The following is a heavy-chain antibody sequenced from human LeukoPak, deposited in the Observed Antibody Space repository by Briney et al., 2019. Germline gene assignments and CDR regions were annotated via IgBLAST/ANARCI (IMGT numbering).Heavy chain of an antibody. V-gene: IGHV7-4-1*02. CDR2: NNTDTGNP. J-gene: IGHJ4*02. Sequence: GESLKISCKGSGYTFSSYAMNWVRQAPGQGLEWMGWNNTDTGNPTYTQGFTGRFVFSLDTSVSTAYLQISSLKADDTAVYYCAMTYSSSWQYYFDYWGQGTLVTVSS. D-gene: IGHD6-13*01. CDR3: AMTYSSSWQYYFDY. CDR1: GYTFSSYA.